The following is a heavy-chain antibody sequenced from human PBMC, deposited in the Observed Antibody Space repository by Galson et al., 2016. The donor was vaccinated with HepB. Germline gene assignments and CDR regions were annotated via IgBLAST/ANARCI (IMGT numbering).Heavy chain of an antibody. Sequence: SLRLSCAASGFTLSSYWMNWVRQAPGKGLEWVANIKQDGSENYYVDSVKGRFTISRDNAKNSLYLQMNSLRADDTAVYYCARDPGIAAAGTIPYYYYYYGMDVWGQGTTVTVSS. CDR1: GFTLSSYW. D-gene: IGHD6-13*01. CDR3: ARDPGIAAAGTIPYYYYYYGMDV. J-gene: IGHJ6*02. CDR2: IKQDGSEN. V-gene: IGHV3-7*01.